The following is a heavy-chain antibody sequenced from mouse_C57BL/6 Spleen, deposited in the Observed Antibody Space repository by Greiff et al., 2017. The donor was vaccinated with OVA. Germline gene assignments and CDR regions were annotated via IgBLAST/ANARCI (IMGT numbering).Heavy chain of an antibody. J-gene: IGHJ2*01. D-gene: IGHD1-1*01. CDR2: IYPGDGDT. V-gene: IGHV1-82*01. Sequence: QVQLQQSGPELVKPGASVKISCKASGYAFSSSWMNWVKQRPGKGLEWIGRIYPGDGDTNYNGQFKGKATLTADKSSSTAYMQLSSLTSEDSAVYCCARELRGSYFDYWGQGTTLTVSS. CDR3: ARELRGSYFDY. CDR1: GYAFSSSW.